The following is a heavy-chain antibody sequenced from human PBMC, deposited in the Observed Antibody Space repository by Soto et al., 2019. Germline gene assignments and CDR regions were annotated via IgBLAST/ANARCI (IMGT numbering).Heavy chain of an antibody. Sequence: QVQLVQSGAEVKKPGSSVKVSCKASGGTFSSYAISWVRQAPGQGLEWMGGIIPIFGTANYAQKFQGRVTITADKSTSTAYMELSSLRSEDTAVYYCARETEGPGPAAQLYNWFDPWGQGTLVTVSS. CDR2: IIPIFGTA. V-gene: IGHV1-69*06. CDR3: ARETEGPGPAAQLYNWFDP. CDR1: GGTFSSYA. J-gene: IGHJ5*02. D-gene: IGHD2-2*01.